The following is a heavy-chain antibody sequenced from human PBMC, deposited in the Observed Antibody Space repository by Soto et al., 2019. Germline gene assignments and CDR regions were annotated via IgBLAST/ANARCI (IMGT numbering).Heavy chain of an antibody. CDR1: GYTXRSYA. V-gene: IGHV1-3*04. Sequence: SXKVSFKAAGYTXRSYAIDLVRQAPGQTLEWMGWINTGNGNTKYSQKFQGIVTITRSTSATTAYMELSSLGSEDTAVYFCARLVVVTFDYWGQGTLGTVS. D-gene: IGHD2-21*02. CDR3: ARLVVVTFDY. CDR2: INTGNGNT. J-gene: IGHJ4*02.